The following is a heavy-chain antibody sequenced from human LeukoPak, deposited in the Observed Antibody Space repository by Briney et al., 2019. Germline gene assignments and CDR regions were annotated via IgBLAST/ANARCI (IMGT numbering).Heavy chain of an antibody. CDR1: GFTFSGYW. CDR3: ARGYSSSWWEKGPFDP. V-gene: IGHV3-74*01. CDR2: INSDGTTT. J-gene: IGHJ5*02. Sequence: PGGSLRLSCAGSGFTFSGYWMHWVRHAPGKGLVWVSRINSDGTTTNYADSVKGRFTISRDNAKNTVYLQMHSLRAEDTAVYYCARGYSSSWWEKGPFDPWGQGTLVTVSS. D-gene: IGHD6-13*01.